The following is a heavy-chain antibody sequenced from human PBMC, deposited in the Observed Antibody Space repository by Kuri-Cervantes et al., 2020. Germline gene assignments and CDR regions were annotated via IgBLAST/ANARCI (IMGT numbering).Heavy chain of an antibody. Sequence: ETLSLTCAASGFTVSSNYMIWVRQAPGKGLEWVSVIYSSGSTYYADSVKGRFTISRDNSKNTLYLQMNSLRAEDTAVYYCARGGAVAGKMVYFDYWGQGTLVTVSS. V-gene: IGHV3-66*01. CDR3: ARGGAVAGKMVYFDY. CDR2: IYSSGST. J-gene: IGHJ4*02. CDR1: GFTVSSNY. D-gene: IGHD6-19*01.